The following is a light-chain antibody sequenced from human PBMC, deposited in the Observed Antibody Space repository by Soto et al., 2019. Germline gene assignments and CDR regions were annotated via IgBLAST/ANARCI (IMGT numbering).Light chain of an antibody. CDR3: QQYGSSPKT. CDR1: QSVSSNY. V-gene: IGKV3-20*01. J-gene: IGKJ1*01. CDR2: GAS. Sequence: EIVLTQSPGTLSLSPGERATLSCRASQSVSSNYLAWYQQTPGQAPRLLIYGASSRATGIPDRFSGSGSGTEFTLTISRLEPEDFAVYYCQQYGSSPKTFGQGTKVEIK.